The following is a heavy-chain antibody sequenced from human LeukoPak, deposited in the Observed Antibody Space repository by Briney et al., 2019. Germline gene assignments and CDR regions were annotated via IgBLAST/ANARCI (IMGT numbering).Heavy chain of an antibody. CDR1: GWSLNDYY. J-gene: IGHJ5*02. CDR3: ARGQVPAARGYNWFDP. V-gene: IGHV4-34*01. D-gene: IGHD2-2*01. CDR2: INAREDT. Sequence: SETLSLTCAVYGWSLNDYYWNWIRQPPGKGLEWIGEINAREDTNYNPSLKRRGTISVDTSKKQFSLRLTSMIAADTALYYCARGQVPAARGYNWFDPWGQGTLVTVSS.